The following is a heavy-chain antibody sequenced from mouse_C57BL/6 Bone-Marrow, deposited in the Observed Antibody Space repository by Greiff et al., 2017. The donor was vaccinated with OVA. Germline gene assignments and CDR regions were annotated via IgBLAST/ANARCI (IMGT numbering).Heavy chain of an antibody. CDR2: IDPSDSYT. D-gene: IGHD1-1*01. V-gene: IGHV1-69*01. CDR3: ARETTVVDGYFDV. CDR1: GYTFTSYW. J-gene: IGHJ1*03. Sequence: QVQLQQPGAELVMPGASVKLSCKASGYTFTSYWMHWVKQRPGQGLEWIGEIDPSDSYTNYNQKFKGKSTLTVDKSSSTAYMQLSSLTAEDAAVYYCARETTVVDGYFDVWGTGTTVTVSS.